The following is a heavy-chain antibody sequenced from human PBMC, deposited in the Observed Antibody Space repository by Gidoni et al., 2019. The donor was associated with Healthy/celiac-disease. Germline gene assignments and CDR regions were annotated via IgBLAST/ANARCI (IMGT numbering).Heavy chain of an antibody. D-gene: IGHD3-22*01. CDR3: ARDWYDSSGYYLYDAFDI. V-gene: IGHV3-21*01. CDR1: GFTFSSYS. J-gene: IGHJ3*02. CDR2: ISSSSSYI. Sequence: EVQLVESGGGLVKPGGSLRLSFAASGFTFSSYSMNWVRQAPGKGLEWVSSISSSSSYIYYADSVKGRFTISRDNAKNSLYLQMNSLRAEDTAVYYCARDWYDSSGYYLYDAFDIWGQGTMVTVSS.